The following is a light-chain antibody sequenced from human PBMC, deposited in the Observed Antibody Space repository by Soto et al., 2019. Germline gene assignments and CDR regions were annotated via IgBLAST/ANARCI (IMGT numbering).Light chain of an antibody. CDR3: AAWDDSLNVHV. CDR1: YSNIGSRP. Sequence: QPVLTQPPSASGTPGQRITISCSGSYSNIGSRPVNWYQQFPGTAPKLLIYSNNQRPSGVPDRFSGSKSGTSASLAISGLQSEDEADYYCAAWDDSLNVHVFGTGTKLTVL. CDR2: SNN. J-gene: IGLJ1*01. V-gene: IGLV1-44*01.